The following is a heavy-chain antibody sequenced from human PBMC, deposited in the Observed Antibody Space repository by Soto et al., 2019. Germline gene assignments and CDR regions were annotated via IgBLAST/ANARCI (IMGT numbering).Heavy chain of an antibody. CDR3: ARGDRGAFEL. CDR1: GFTFSYYW. Sequence: EVQLLESGGGLVQPGESLRLSCAASGFTFSYYWMHWVRQAPGMGLVWVSRIHSDGSSTTYADSVKGRFTISRDNARNTLYLPRTRLRAEETAVSYCARGDRGAFELWGQGTVVTVSS. V-gene: IGHV3-74*01. D-gene: IGHD1-26*01. J-gene: IGHJ3*01. CDR2: IHSDGSST.